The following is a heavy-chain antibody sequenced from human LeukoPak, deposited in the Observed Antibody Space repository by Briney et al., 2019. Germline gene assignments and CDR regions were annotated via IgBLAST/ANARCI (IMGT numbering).Heavy chain of an antibody. D-gene: IGHD1-26*01. V-gene: IGHV3-43*02. J-gene: IGHJ4*02. CDR1: GFTFDDYA. Sequence: GGSLRLSCAASGFTFDDYAMHWVRQAPGKGLEWVSLISGDGGTTHYADSVKGRFTISRDNSKNSLYLQMNSLRTEDTALYYCVQSYSGSYDFDYWGQGTLVTVSS. CDR3: VQSYSGSYDFDY. CDR2: ISGDGGTT.